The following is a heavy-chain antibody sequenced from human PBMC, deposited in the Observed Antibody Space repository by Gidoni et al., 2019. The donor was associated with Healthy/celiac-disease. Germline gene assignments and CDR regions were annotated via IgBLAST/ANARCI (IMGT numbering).Heavy chain of an antibody. V-gene: IGHV5-51*01. CDR2: IYPCDSDT. J-gene: IGHJ6*03. Sequence: EVHLVQSGAEVKKPGESLKISCRGPGYSFTSYWIGWVRQMPGKGLEWMGRIYPCDSDTRYSPSFQGQVTISADKSISTAYLQWSSLKASDTAMYYCARSARDPSGDSFWDYYMDVWGKGTTVTVSS. CDR1: GYSFTSYW. CDR3: ARSARDPSGDSFWDYYMDV. D-gene: IGHD4-17*01.